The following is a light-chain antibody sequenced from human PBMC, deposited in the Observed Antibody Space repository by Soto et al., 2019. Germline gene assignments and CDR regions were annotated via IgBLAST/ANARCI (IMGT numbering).Light chain of an antibody. J-gene: IGLJ2*01. Sequence: QSALTQPASVSGSPGQSIPISCTGTSSDVGSYNLVSWYQQHPGKAPKLMIYEVSKRPSGVSNRFSGSKSGNTASLTISGLQAEDEADYYCCSYAGSSTPVVFGGGTQLTVL. V-gene: IGLV2-23*02. CDR2: EVS. CDR1: SSDVGSYNL. CDR3: CSYAGSSTPVV.